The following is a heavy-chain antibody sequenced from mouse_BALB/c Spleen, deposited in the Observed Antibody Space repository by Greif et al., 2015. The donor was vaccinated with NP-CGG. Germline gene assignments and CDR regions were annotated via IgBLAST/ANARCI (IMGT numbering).Heavy chain of an antibody. CDR1: GYTFTDYE. CDR3: TVLAY. V-gene: IGHV1-15*01. J-gene: IGHJ3*01. CDR2: IDPETGGT. Sequence: VQRVESGAELVRPGASVTLSCKASGYTFTDYEMHWVKQTPVHGLEWIGAIDPETGGTAYNQKFKGKATLTADKSSSTAYMELRSLTSEDSAVYYCTVLAYWGQGTLVTVSA.